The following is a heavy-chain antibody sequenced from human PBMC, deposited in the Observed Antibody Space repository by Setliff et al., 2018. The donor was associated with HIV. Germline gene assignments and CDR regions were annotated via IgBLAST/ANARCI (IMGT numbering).Heavy chain of an antibody. V-gene: IGHV4-59*11. D-gene: IGHD6-19*01. CDR2: FYHTGST. J-gene: IGHJ6*02. Sequence: VSGGSIRSHYWSWIRQPPGKGLEWIGSFYHTGSTHYNPSLKSRTTMSLDTSRNQVSLKLSSVSAADTAVYYCARGAIAVAGISYYYYGMDVWGQGTTVTVSS. CDR3: ARGAIAVAGISYYYYGMDV. CDR1: GGSIRSHY.